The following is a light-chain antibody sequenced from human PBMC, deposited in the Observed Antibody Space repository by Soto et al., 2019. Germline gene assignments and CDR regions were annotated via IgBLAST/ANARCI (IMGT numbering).Light chain of an antibody. J-gene: IGKJ5*01. CDR3: QQSYSTPRLT. V-gene: IGKV1-39*01. Sequence: DIQMTQSPSSLSASVGDRVTITCXASQSISTYLNWYQQKPGKAPKLLIFGASSLQTGVPSRFSGSGSGTDFTLTIRSLQPEDIATYYCQQSYSTPRLTFGQGTRLEIK. CDR2: GAS. CDR1: QSISTY.